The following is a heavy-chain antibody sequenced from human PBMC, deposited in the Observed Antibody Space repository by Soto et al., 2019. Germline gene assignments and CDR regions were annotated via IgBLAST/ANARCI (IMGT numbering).Heavy chain of an antibody. J-gene: IGHJ4*02. V-gene: IGHV3-33*01. CDR1: GFTFSSYG. CDR2: IWYDGSNK. D-gene: IGHD3-22*01. Sequence: GGSLRLSCAASGFTFSSYGMHWVRQAPGKGLEWVAVIWYDGSNKYYADSVKGRFTISRDNSKNTLYLQMNSLRAEDTAVYYCARDGREDYDSSPYLGQGTLVTVSS. CDR3: ARDGREDYDSSPY.